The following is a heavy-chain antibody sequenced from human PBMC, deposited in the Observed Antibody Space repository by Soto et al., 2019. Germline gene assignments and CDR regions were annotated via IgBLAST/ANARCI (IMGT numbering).Heavy chain of an antibody. CDR1: GYSFTSYW. CDR2: IDPSDSYT. D-gene: IGHD3-22*01. Sequence: GESLKISCKGSGYSFTSYWISWVRQMPGKXLEWMGRIDPSDSYTNYSPSFQGHVTISADKSISTAYLQWSSLKASDTAMYYCVRQGGDYYDSSGYTFDYWGQGTLVTVSS. V-gene: IGHV5-10-1*01. J-gene: IGHJ4*02. CDR3: VRQGGDYYDSSGYTFDY.